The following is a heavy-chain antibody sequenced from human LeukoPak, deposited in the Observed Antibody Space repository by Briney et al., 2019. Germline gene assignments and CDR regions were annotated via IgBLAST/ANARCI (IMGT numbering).Heavy chain of an antibody. V-gene: IGHV1-69*05. CDR2: IIPIFGTA. J-gene: IGHJ4*02. CDR3: ARNRDGYLFDY. D-gene: IGHD5-24*01. Sequence: SVKVSCKASGYAFTSYDINWVRQAPGQGLEWMGGIIPIFGTANYAQKFQGRVTMTRDTSTSTVYMELSSLRSEDTAVYYCARNRDGYLFDYWGQGTLVTVSS. CDR1: GYAFTSYD.